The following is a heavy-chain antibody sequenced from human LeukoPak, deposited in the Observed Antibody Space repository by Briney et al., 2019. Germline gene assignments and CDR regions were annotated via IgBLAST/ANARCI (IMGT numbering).Heavy chain of an antibody. D-gene: IGHD3-22*01. J-gene: IGHJ3*02. V-gene: IGHV4-31*11. CDR2: IYYSGST. CDR3: ADLHVNYYDSSGYYPFYAFDI. CDR1: GGSFSGYY. Sequence: SETLSLTCAVYGGSFSGYYWSWIRQHPGKGLEWIGYIYYSGSTYYNPSLKSRVTISVDTSKNQFSLKLSSVTAADTAVYYCADLHVNYYDSSGYYPFYAFDIWGQGTMVTVSS.